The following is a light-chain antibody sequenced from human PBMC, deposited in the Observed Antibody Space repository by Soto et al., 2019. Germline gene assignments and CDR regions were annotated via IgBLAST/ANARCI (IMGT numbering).Light chain of an antibody. Sequence: EIVMTQSPATLALSPGERVTLSCRAGQSVGSNLAWYQQKPGQAPRLLIYGASSRATGIPDRFSGSGSGTDFPLTISRLEPEDFAVYYCQQYGSSPTWTFGQGTKVDIK. CDR3: QQYGSSPTWT. CDR2: GAS. CDR1: QSVGSN. V-gene: IGKV3-20*01. J-gene: IGKJ1*01.